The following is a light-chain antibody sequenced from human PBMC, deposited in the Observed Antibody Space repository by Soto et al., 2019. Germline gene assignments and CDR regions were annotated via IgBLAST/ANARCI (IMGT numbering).Light chain of an antibody. V-gene: IGKV1-6*01. J-gene: IGKJ1*01. CDR2: AAS. Sequence: AIQMTQSPSSLSASVGDRVTITCRASQGIRNDLGWYQQKPGKAPKLLIYAASSLQSGVQSRFSGSGSGTDFTLTSSSLQPEDFATYYCLQDYNYPRTFGQGTKVEIK. CDR3: LQDYNYPRT. CDR1: QGIRND.